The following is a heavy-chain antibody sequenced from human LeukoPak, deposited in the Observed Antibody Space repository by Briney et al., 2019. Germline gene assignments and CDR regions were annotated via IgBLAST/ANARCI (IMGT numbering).Heavy chain of an antibody. V-gene: IGHV5-51*01. D-gene: IGHD3-10*01. CDR1: EYSSTNYW. Sequence: GESLNICYEGSEYSSTNYWIAWVRHMGGQGLGWMAIIYPGDSDARYSPSFQGQVTISVDKSISTTYLRWSSLKASDTAMYYCARRGWGFGEPRRDHDTFDIWGQGTMVTVSS. J-gene: IGHJ3*02. CDR3: ARRGWGFGEPRRDHDTFDI. CDR2: IYPGDSDA.